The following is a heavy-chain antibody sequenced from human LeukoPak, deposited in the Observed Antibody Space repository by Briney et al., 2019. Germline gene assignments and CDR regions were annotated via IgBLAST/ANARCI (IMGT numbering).Heavy chain of an antibody. V-gene: IGHV4-59*13. CDR2: IYYCGRT. CDR1: VGFISSYY. J-gene: IGHJ4*02. CDR3: ARAKSGYVDVYFDY. Sequence: PSDTLSLTCTVSVGFISSYYWSWLRQPPGKGLEGIGYIYYCGRTNYNPFLKRRVTISVDTSKNQFSLKLSSVTAADTAVYYCARAKSGYVDVYFDYWGQGTLVTASS. D-gene: IGHD5-12*01.